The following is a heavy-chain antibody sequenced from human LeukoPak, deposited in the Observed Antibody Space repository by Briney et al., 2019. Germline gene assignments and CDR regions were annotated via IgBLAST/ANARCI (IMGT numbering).Heavy chain of an antibody. D-gene: IGHD6-19*01. V-gene: IGHV4-4*07. J-gene: IGHJ5*02. CDR2: IYTSGST. Sequence: PSETLSLTCTVSGGSISSYYWSWIRQPAGKGLEWIGRIYTSGSTNYNPSLKSRVTMSVDTSKNQFSLKLSSVTAADTAVYYCARDLTYSSGWTNWFDPWGQGTLVTVSS. CDR3: ARDLTYSSGWTNWFDP. CDR1: GGSISSYY.